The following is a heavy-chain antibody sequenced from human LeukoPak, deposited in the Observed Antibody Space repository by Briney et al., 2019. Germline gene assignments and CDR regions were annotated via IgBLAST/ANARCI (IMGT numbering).Heavy chain of an antibody. D-gene: IGHD1-26*01. CDR1: SGSISSYY. CDR3: ARLETATQVGATPFGY. J-gene: IGHJ4*02. V-gene: IGHV4-59*08. Sequence: SETLSLTCTVSSGSISSYYCSWIRQPPGKGLEWIGYTYYSGTTKYNPSLKSRVTISADTSKNQFSLKLRSLTAADTAVYYCARLETATQVGATPFGYWGQGTLVTVSS. CDR2: TYYSGTT.